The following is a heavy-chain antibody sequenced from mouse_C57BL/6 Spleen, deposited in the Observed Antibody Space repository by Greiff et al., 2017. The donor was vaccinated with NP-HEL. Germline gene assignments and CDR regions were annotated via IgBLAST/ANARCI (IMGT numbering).Heavy chain of an antibody. Sequence: EVMLVESGGDLVKPGGSLKLSCAASGFTFSSYGMSWVRQTPDKRLEWVATISSGGSYTYYPDSVKGRFTISRDNAKNTLYLQMSSLKSEDTAMYYCASITTVVATKFAYWGQGTLVTVSA. J-gene: IGHJ3*01. CDR3: ASITTVVATKFAY. D-gene: IGHD1-1*01. CDR2: ISSGGSYT. CDR1: GFTFSSYG. V-gene: IGHV5-6*01.